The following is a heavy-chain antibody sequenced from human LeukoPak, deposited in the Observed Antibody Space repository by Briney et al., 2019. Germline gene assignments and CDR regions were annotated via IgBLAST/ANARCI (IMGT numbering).Heavy chain of an antibody. CDR2: ISAYNGNT. D-gene: IGHD3-22*01. CDR1: GYTFTSYG. Sequence: ASVKVSCKASGYTFTSYGISWVRQAPGQGLEWMGWISAYNGNTNYAQKLQGRVTMTTDTSTSTAYMGLRSLRSDDTAVYYCARDIPEYYYDSSGYYYFDYWGQGTLVTVSS. CDR3: ARDIPEYYYDSSGYYYFDY. J-gene: IGHJ4*02. V-gene: IGHV1-18*01.